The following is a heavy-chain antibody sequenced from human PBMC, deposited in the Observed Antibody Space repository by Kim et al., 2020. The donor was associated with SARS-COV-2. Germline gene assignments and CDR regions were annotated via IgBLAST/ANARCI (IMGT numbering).Heavy chain of an antibody. V-gene: IGHV3-33*06. J-gene: IGHJ6*02. Sequence: DPVKGRFTISGDNSKNTVSLQMSSLRAEDTAVYYCAKDRAARLYYYGMDVWGQGTTVTVSS. CDR3: AKDRAARLYYYGMDV. D-gene: IGHD6-6*01.